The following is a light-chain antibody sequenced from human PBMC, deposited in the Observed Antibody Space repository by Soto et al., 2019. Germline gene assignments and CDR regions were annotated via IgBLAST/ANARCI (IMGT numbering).Light chain of an antibody. CDR1: QTVSSNC. J-gene: IGKJ5*01. CDR2: GAS. Sequence: EIILTQSPDTLSLSPGERATLSFGSGQTVSSNCLACCQQRPGQAPRLLIYGASTRAAGIPDRFSGSGSGTDFTLTITRLEPEDSAVYFCQQYTGPPTTFGQGTRLET. V-gene: IGKV3-20*01. CDR3: QQYTGPPTT.